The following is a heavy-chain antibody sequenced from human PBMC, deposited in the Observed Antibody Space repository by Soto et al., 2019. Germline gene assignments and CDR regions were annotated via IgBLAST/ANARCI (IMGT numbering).Heavy chain of an antibody. V-gene: IGHV3-30*18. D-gene: IGHD1-26*01. J-gene: IGHJ4*02. CDR2: MSYDRSNE. Sequence: QVQLVESGGGVVQPGRSLRLSCAASGFTFSHYAMHWVRQAPGKGLEWVALMSYDRSNEYYADSVKGRFTISRDNSKNTLYLQMNSLRSEDTAVYYCAKDGSHNCDYWGQGTLVTVSS. CDR1: GFTFSHYA. CDR3: AKDGSHNCDY.